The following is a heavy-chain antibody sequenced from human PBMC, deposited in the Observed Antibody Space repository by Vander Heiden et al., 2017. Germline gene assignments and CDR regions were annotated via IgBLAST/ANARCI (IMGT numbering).Heavy chain of an antibody. J-gene: IGHJ5*02. CDR2: IIPIFGTA. Sequence: QVQLVQSGAEVKKPGSSVKVSCKASGGTFRSYAISWVRQAPGQGLEWMGGIIPIFGTANYAQKFQGRCTITADKSTSTAYMELSSLRSEDTAVYYCARDGAYSSSWYNWFDPWGQGTLVTVSS. D-gene: IGHD6-13*01. CDR3: ARDGAYSSSWYNWFDP. CDR1: GGTFRSYA. V-gene: IGHV1-69*06.